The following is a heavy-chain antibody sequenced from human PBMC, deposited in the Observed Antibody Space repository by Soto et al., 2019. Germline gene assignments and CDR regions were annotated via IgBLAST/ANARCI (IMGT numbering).Heavy chain of an antibody. CDR3: TAAIRTGTYGY. CDR2: IKSKTDGGTT. Sequence: EVQLVESGGGLVKPGGSLRLSCAASGFTFNIAWMSWVRQAPGKGLEWVGRIKSKTDGGTTDYAAPVKGRFTISRDDSKNTLYLQMNSLKTEDTAVYSCTAAIRTGTYGYWGQGTLVTVSS. J-gene: IGHJ4*02. D-gene: IGHD1-1*01. CDR1: GFTFNIAW. V-gene: IGHV3-15*01.